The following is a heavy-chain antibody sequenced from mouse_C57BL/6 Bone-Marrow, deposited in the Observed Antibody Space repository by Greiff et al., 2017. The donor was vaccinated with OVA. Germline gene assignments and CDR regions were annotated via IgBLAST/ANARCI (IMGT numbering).Heavy chain of an antibody. CDR3: ARAPYGSSGDY. J-gene: IGHJ2*01. D-gene: IGHD1-1*01. CDR2: IDPENGDT. CDR1: GFNIKDDY. V-gene: IGHV14-4*01. Sequence: VQLQQSGAELVRPGASVKLSCTASGFNIKDDYMHWVKQRPEQGLEWIGWIDPENGDTEYASKFQGKATITADTSSNTAYLQLSSLTSEDTAVYYCARAPYGSSGDYWGQGTTLTVSS.